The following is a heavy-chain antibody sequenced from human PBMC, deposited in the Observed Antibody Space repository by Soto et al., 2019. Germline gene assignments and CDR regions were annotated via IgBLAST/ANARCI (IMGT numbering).Heavy chain of an antibody. D-gene: IGHD5-12*01. CDR1: GFIFSRYA. CDR3: AKDRLGSGYDFAP. J-gene: IGHJ5*02. Sequence: GGSLRLSCAASGFIFSRYAMSWVRQAPGKGLEWVSRISGSDGSTYYADSVKGRLTISRDNSKNTLYLQMNSLRAEDTAIYYCAKDRLGSGYDFAPWGQGTLVTVSS. V-gene: IGHV3-23*01. CDR2: ISGSDGST.